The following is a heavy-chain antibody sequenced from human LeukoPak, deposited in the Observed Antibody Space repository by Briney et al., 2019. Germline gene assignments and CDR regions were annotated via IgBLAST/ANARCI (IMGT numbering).Heavy chain of an antibody. CDR1: GGSLSSYY. V-gene: IGHV4-59*08. CDR2: IYYSGST. CDR3: ASLVDTAMDTGWYFDL. D-gene: IGHD5-18*01. Sequence: PSGSLSLTCTVSGGSLSSYYWSWIRQPPGRGLEWIGDIYYSGSTNYNPSLKSGVTISVDTCQNQVSPKPCSGTAADTAVYYCASLVDTAMDTGWYFDLWGRGTLVTVSS. J-gene: IGHJ2*01.